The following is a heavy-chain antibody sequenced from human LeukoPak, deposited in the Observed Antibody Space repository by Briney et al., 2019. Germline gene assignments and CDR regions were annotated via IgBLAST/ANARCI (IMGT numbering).Heavy chain of an antibody. CDR2: INPNSGGT. CDR3: ASWCSSTSCYGPPFDY. CDR1: GYTFTGYY. D-gene: IGHD2-2*01. J-gene: IGHJ4*02. Sequence: GASVKVSCKASGYTFTGYYMHWMRQAPGQGLEWMGWINPNSGGTNYAQKFQGRVTMTRDTSISTAYMELSRLRSDDTAVYYCASWCSSTSCYGPPFDYWGQGTLVTVSS. V-gene: IGHV1-2*02.